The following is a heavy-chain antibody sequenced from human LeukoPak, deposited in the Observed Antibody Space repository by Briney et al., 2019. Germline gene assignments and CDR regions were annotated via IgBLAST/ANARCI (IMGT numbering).Heavy chain of an antibody. J-gene: IGHJ4*02. D-gene: IGHD3-16*01. Sequence: GGSLRLSCAASGFTFSSYSMNWVRQAPGKGLEWVSYISSSSSTIYYADSVKGRFTISRDNAKNSLYLQMNSLRAEDTAVYYCARDHGGVFDYWGQGTLVTVSS. CDR1: GFTFSSYS. CDR3: ARDHGGVFDY. CDR2: ISSSSSTI. V-gene: IGHV3-48*01.